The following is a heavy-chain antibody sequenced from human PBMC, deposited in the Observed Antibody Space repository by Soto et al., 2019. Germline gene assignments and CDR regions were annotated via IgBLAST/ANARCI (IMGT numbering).Heavy chain of an antibody. CDR1: GFTVSNNY. CDR2: IYSGGYT. J-gene: IGHJ4*02. V-gene: IGHV3-53*01. D-gene: IGHD3-10*01. Sequence: EVQLVESGGGLIQPGGSLRLSCAVSGFTVSNNYMSWVRQAPGKGLEGVSVIYSGGYTAYGDSVKGRFTISRDNSKNTLSLQIKTPRADDPAFFSGATPPGGGGYWGQGTLVTVSS. CDR3: ATPPGGGGY.